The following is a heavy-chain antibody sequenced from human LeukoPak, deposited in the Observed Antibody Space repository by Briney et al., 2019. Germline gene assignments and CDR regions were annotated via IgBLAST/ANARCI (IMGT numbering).Heavy chain of an antibody. CDR1: GGSISSYY. D-gene: IGHD5-18*01. CDR3: ARVGSGYSYGSGFDY. CDR2: IYYSGST. Sequence: TSETLSLTCTVSGGSISSYYWSWIRQPRGKGLEWIGYIYYSGSTNYNPSLKSRVTISVDTSKNQFSLKLSSVTAADTAVYYCARVGSGYSYGSGFDYWGQGTLVTVSS. V-gene: IGHV4-59*01. J-gene: IGHJ4*02.